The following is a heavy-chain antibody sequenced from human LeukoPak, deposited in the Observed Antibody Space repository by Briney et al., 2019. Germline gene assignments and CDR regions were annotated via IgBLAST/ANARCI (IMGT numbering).Heavy chain of an antibody. CDR2: IYSGGST. V-gene: IGHV3-53*01. J-gene: IGHJ5*02. CDR1: GFTVSSNY. Sequence: GGSLRLSCAASGFTVSSNYMSWVRQAPGKGLEWVSVIYSGGSTYYADSVKGRFTISRDNSKNTLYLQMNSLRVEDTAVYYCARDPPGYYDSSVYPLGQGTLVTVSS. CDR3: ARDPPGYYDSSVYP. D-gene: IGHD3-22*01.